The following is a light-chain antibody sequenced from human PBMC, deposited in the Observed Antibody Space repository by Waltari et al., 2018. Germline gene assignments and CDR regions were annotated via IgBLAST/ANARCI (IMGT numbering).Light chain of an antibody. J-gene: IGLJ2*01. CDR2: GKN. Sequence: SSELTQDPAVSVALGQTVRITCQGASLRTSYASWYQQKSGQAPILVLFGKNKRPSGIPDRFSGYNSESTTSLTINGAQAEDEADYYCSSRDSSASHVLFAGGTKVTVL. CDR1: SLRTSY. V-gene: IGLV3-19*01. CDR3: SSRDSSASHVL.